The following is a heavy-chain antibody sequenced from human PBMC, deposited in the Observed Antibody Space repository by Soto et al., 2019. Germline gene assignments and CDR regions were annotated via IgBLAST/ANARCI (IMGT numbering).Heavy chain of an antibody. CDR3: ARVQDMVVRGVYGVDV. CDR1: GDSVTSYF. V-gene: IGHV4-59*02. Sequence: QVQLQESGPGLVKPSETLSLTCTVSGDSVTSYFWSWIRQPPGKGLEWIGYIYYTGRTNYNPSLTSPVAISTDTSKNRFSLTLTSVTAADTAVYYCARVQDMVVRGVYGVDVWGQGTTVTVSS. D-gene: IGHD3-10*01. CDR2: IYYTGRT. J-gene: IGHJ6*02.